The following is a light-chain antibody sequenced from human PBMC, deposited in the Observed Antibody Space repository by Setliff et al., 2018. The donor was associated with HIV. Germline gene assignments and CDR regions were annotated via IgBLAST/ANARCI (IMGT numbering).Light chain of an antibody. CDR2: GSS. J-gene: IGLJ1*01. CDR1: SSNIGAAYD. Sequence: QSVXTQPPSVSGAPGQRVTISCTGSSSNIGAAYDVNWYQQLPGTAPKLLIYGSSDRPSGVPDRFSGSKSGTSASLAITGLHAEDEADYYCQSYDSRLSGYVFGTGTKVTVL. V-gene: IGLV1-40*01. CDR3: QSYDSRLSGYV.